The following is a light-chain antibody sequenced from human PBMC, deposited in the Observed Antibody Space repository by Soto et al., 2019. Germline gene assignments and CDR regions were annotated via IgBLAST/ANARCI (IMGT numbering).Light chain of an antibody. Sequence: QSALTQPASVSGSPGQSITISCTGTSSDIGGYNYVSWYQQHPGKAPKFMIYDVSNRPSGVSNRFSGSKSGNTASLTISVLQAEVEADYYCSSYTTSNTRQIVFGTGTKVTVL. V-gene: IGLV2-14*01. CDR1: SSDIGGYNY. CDR3: SSYTTSNTRQIV. J-gene: IGLJ1*01. CDR2: DVS.